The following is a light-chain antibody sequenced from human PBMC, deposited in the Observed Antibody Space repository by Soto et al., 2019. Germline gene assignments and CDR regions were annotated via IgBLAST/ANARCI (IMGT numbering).Light chain of an antibody. CDR1: QSVFFSSNNKNS. J-gene: IGKJ1*01. V-gene: IGKV4-1*01. CDR3: HQYYTTPQWT. Sequence: DAVMTQSPDSPAASLGGTATINCKSSQSVFFSSNNKNSVAWYQQTPGQPPQLLIYWASTREPGVPDRFSGSGSGKNFTLTISGLQAEDVAVYYCHQYYTTPQWTFGQGTKVDI. CDR2: WAS.